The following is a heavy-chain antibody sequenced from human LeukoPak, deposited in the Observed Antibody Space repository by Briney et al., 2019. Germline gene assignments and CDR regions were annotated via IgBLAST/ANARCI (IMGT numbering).Heavy chain of an antibody. CDR1: GYTFTSYG. CDR3: ASITLSSGYYYGVLASDAFDI. V-gene: IGHV1-8*02. D-gene: IGHD3-22*01. CDR2: MNPNSGNT. Sequence: ASVKVSCKASGYTFTSYGISWVRQAPGQGLEWMGWMNPNSGNTGYAQKFQGRVTMTRNTSISTAYMELSSLRSEDTAVYYCASITLSSGYYYGVLASDAFDIWGQGTMVTVSS. J-gene: IGHJ3*02.